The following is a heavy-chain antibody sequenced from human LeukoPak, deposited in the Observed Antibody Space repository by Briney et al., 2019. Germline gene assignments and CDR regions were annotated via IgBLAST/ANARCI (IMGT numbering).Heavy chain of an antibody. CDR2: ISWNGGGV. Sequence: GGSLRLSCEASGFTFEDSGMHWVRQGPGKGLEWVSGISWNGGGVGYAASVKGRFTTSRDNAKKSLFLQMDSLRPEDTALYYCAKGDCGSSSCTRLDNWGQGTLVTVSS. V-gene: IGHV3-9*01. CDR1: GFTFEDSG. CDR3: AKGDCGSSSCTRLDN. J-gene: IGHJ4*02. D-gene: IGHD2-2*01.